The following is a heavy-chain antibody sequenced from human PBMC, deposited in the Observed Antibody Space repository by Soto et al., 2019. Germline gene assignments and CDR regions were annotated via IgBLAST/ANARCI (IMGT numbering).Heavy chain of an antibody. Sequence: QEQLVQSGAEVKKPGASLKVSCKASGYTFTDYYIHWVRQAPGQGLEWVGWINPDSGGTNLAQRFQGIVTMTSDTSINTAYMELSRLRSDDTAVYYCAIRTGQLAIISEFDGDWFFEIWGRGTLVTVSS. V-gene: IGHV1-2*02. J-gene: IGHJ2*01. CDR1: GYTFTDYY. CDR2: INPDSGGT. CDR3: AIRTGQLAIISEFDGDWFFEI. D-gene: IGHD2-2*01.